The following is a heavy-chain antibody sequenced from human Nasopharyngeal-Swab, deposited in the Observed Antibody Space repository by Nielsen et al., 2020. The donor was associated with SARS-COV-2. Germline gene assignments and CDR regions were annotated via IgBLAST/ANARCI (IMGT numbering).Heavy chain of an antibody. D-gene: IGHD5-24*01. Sequence: GESLKISCAASGFTFSTYAMHWVRQAPGKGLEWVAFISYDGSNKYYADSVKGRFTISRDNSKNTLYLQMNSLRAEETAVYYCASTGQRDWLDPWGQGTLVTVSS. CDR3: ASTGQRDWLDP. V-gene: IGHV3-30-3*01. CDR2: ISYDGSNK. J-gene: IGHJ5*02. CDR1: GFTFSTYA.